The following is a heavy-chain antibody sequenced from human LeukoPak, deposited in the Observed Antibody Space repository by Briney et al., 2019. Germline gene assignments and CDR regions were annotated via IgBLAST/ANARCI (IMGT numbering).Heavy chain of an antibody. Sequence: TSETLSLTCAVYGGSFSGYYWSWIRQPPGKGLEWIGEINHSGSTNYNPSLKSRVTISVDTSKNQFSLKLSSVTAADTAVYYCARAITIFGVVTPGAFDIWGQGTMVTVSS. J-gene: IGHJ3*02. CDR1: GGSFSGYY. CDR3: ARAITIFGVVTPGAFDI. D-gene: IGHD3-3*01. CDR2: INHSGST. V-gene: IGHV4-34*01.